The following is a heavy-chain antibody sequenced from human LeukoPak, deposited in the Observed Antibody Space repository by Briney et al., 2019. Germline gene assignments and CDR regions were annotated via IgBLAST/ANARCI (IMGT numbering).Heavy chain of an antibody. CDR1: GGSISSGGYY. CDR2: IYYSGST. V-gene: IGHV4-31*03. CDR3: ASCALSGSYSFDY. Sequence: SQTLSLTCTVSGGSISSGGYYWSWIRQHPGKDLEWIGYIYYSGSTYYNPSLKSRVTISVDTSKNQFSLKLSSVTAADTAVYYCASCALSGSYSFDYWGQGTLVTVSS. J-gene: IGHJ4*02. D-gene: IGHD1-26*01.